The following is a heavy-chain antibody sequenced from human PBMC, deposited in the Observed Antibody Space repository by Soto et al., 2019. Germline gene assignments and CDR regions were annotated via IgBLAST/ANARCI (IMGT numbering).Heavy chain of an antibody. V-gene: IGHV1-69*01. CDR1: GGTFSSYA. D-gene: IGHD2-21*02. Sequence: QVQLVQSGAEVKKPGSSVKVSCKASGGTFSSYAISWVRQAPGQGLEWMGGIIPIFGTANYAQKFQGRVTITADESTSTAYMELSSLKSEDTAVYYCAREDCGGDCPIDYYDMDVWGQGTTVTVSS. CDR2: IIPIFGTA. J-gene: IGHJ6*02. CDR3: AREDCGGDCPIDYYDMDV.